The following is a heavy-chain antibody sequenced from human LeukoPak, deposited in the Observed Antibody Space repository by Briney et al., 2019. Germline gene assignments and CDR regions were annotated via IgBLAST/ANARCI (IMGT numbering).Heavy chain of an antibody. CDR1: GYTLTELS. CDR3: ARQGPYYYDSSGPNGY. CDR2: INPNSGGT. J-gene: IGHJ4*02. D-gene: IGHD3-22*01. Sequence: ASVKVSCKVSGYTLTELSMHWVRQAPGQGLEWMGRINPNSGGTNYAQKFQGRVTMTRDTSISTAYMELSRLRSDDTAVYYCARQGPYYYDSSGPNGYWGQGTLVTVSS. V-gene: IGHV1-2*06.